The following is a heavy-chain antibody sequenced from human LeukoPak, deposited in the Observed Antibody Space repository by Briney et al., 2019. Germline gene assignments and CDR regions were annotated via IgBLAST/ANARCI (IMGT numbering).Heavy chain of an antibody. Sequence: SETLSLTCTVSGYSISSGYYWGWIRQPPGKGLEWIGSIYHSGSTHYSPSLKSRVTISVDMSKNQFSLKLSSVTAADTAIYYCARDASRIQLWPLWGQGTLVTVSS. D-gene: IGHD5-18*01. V-gene: IGHV4-38-2*02. CDR3: ARDASRIQLWPL. J-gene: IGHJ4*02. CDR1: GYSISSGYY. CDR2: IYHSGST.